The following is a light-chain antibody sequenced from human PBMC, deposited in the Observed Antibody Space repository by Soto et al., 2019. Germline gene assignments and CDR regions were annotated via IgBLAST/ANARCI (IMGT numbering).Light chain of an antibody. CDR1: ESLSTY. CDR3: QSYNYWPFT. J-gene: IGKJ2*01. V-gene: IGKV3-15*01. CDR2: SAS. Sequence: EIVMTQSPATLSVSPGARVTLSCRASESLSTYLAWYQQKPGQAPRLLIYSASTKATGIPARFSGSGSATDFTLTISSLQSEASAGYYCQSYNYWPFTFGQGTKLEI.